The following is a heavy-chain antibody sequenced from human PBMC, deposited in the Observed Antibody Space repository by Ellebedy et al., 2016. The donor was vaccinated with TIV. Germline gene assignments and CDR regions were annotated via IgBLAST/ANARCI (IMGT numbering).Heavy chain of an antibody. Sequence: GGSLRLXXAASGFTFSSYWMSWVRQAPGKGLEWVANIKQDGSEKYYVDSVKGRFTISRDNAKNSLYLQMNSLRAEDTAVYYCARDKTIFGVDDIDYWGQGTLVTVSS. CDR1: GFTFSSYW. CDR3: ARDKTIFGVDDIDY. J-gene: IGHJ4*02. D-gene: IGHD3-3*01. V-gene: IGHV3-7*01. CDR2: IKQDGSEK.